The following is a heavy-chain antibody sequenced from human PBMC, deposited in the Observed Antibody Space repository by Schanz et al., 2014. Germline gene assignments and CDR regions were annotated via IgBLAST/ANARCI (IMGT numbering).Heavy chain of an antibody. J-gene: IGHJ4*01. V-gene: IGHV3-23*05. CDR1: GFTFSSYA. D-gene: IGHD6-13*01. CDR2: IYASGAT. CDR3: AREQIMAAAGLVDY. Sequence: EVQLLESGGGLVQPGGSLRLSCAASGFTFSSYAMSWVRQAPGKGLEWVSTIYASGATYYADSVKRRFTISRDISKNTLHLQVTSLRAEDTAVYYCAREQIMAAAGLVDYWGHGTLVTVSS.